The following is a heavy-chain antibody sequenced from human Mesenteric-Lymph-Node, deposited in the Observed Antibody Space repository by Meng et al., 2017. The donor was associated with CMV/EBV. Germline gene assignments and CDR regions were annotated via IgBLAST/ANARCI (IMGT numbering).Heavy chain of an antibody. CDR2: IYPGDSDT. CDR3: ARLEYSSDVRFDP. V-gene: IGHV5-51*01. J-gene: IGHJ5*02. D-gene: IGHD6-19*01. CDR1: GYRFTTPTYK. Sequence: GESLKISCRGSGYRFTTPTYKIAWVRQVPGKGLEWMGIIYPGDSDTRYSPSFHGQVTFSVDKSISTAYLEWRYLKTSDSAMYYCARLEYSSDVRFDPWGQGTLVTVSS.